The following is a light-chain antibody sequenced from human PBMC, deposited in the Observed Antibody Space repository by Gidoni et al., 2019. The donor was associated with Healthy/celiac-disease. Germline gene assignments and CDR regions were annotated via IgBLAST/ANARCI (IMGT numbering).Light chain of an antibody. J-gene: IGKJ4*01. V-gene: IGKV3-20*01. Sequence: IVLTQSPGTLSLSPAERSTLSCRASLSVSSSYLAWYQQKPGQAPRLLIYGASSRATGIPDRFSGSGSGTDFTLTISRLEPEDFAVYYCQQYGSSRLTFGGGTKVEIK. CDR2: GAS. CDR3: QQYGSSRLT. CDR1: LSVSSSY.